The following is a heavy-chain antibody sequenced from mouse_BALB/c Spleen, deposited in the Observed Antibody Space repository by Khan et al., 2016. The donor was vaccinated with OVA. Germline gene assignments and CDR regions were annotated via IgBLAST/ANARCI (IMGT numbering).Heavy chain of an antibody. Sequence: VQLQQSGPDLVKPGASVKISCKASGYSFTVYYMTWVKQSPGKSPEWIGRVNPNNGDTNYTQNFKGQATLTVDKSSNTAYMELRSLNSEDSAVFYCASEYEFRPYWGQGTLVTVSS. CDR3: ASEYEFRPY. CDR2: VNPNNGDT. V-gene: IGHV1-26*01. D-gene: IGHD2-4*01. CDR1: GYSFTVYY. J-gene: IGHJ3*01.